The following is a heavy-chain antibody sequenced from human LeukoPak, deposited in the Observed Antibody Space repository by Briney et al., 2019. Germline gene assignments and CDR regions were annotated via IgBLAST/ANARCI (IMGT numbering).Heavy chain of an antibody. CDR1: GGSISRHY. J-gene: IGHJ3*02. Sequence: PSETLSLTRSASGGSISRHYWSWIRQPPGKGLEWIGYISYSGGTRYNPSFQSRVTISLGTSKTHFSLKLTSVTAADTAMYYCARLLNNDNAGDPDTFDMWGPGTMVTVSS. V-gene: IGHV4-59*08. CDR3: ARLLNNDNAGDPDTFDM. D-gene: IGHD4-17*01. CDR2: ISYSGGT.